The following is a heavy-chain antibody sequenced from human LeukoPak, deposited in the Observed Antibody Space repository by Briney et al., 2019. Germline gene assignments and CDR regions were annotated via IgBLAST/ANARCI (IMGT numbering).Heavy chain of an antibody. CDR1: GFTFSSYA. Sequence: QTGGSLRLSCAASGFTFSSYAMSWVRQAPGKGLEWVPAISGSGGSTYYADAVKGRFTISRDNSKNTLCLQMNSLRAEDMAVYYCAKEGNGDYYFDYWGQGTLVTVSS. V-gene: IGHV3-23*01. CDR2: ISGSGGST. D-gene: IGHD4-17*01. CDR3: AKEGNGDYYFDY. J-gene: IGHJ4*02.